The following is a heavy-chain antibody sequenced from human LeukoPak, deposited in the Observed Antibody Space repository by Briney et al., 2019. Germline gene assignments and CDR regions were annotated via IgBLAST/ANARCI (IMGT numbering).Heavy chain of an antibody. J-gene: IGHJ4*02. CDR1: GGSFSGHY. CDR3: ASGQYYDLWSGYYVD. V-gene: IGHV4-34*01. Sequence: SETLSLTCAVYGGSFSGHYWSWIRQPPGKGLEWIGEINHSGSTNYNPSLESRVTISVDTSKNHFSLKLSFVTAADTAVYYCASGQYYDLWSGYYVDWGQGTLVTVSA. CDR2: INHSGST. D-gene: IGHD3-3*01.